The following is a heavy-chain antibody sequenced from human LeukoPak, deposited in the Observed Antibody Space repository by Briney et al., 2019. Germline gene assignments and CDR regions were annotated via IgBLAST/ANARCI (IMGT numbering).Heavy chain of an antibody. CDR1: GGTFSSYA. CDR3: ARVVSDRSSWYGYYYYMDV. J-gene: IGHJ6*03. V-gene: IGHV1-69*06. CDR2: IIPIFGTA. Sequence: SVKVSCKASGGTFSSYAISWVRQAPGQGLEWMGGIIPIFGTANYAQKFQGRVTITADKSTSTAYMELSSLRSEDTAVYYCARVVSDRSSWYGYYYYMDVWGKGTTVTVSS. D-gene: IGHD6-13*01.